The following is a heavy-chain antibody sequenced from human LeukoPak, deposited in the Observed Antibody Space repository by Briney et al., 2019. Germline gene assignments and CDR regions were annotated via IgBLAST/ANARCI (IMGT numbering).Heavy chain of an antibody. CDR1: GFTFSDTW. V-gene: IGHV3-15*01. CDR2: IQSKTDGGTT. Sequence: GGSLRLSCAASGFTFSDTWMTWIRQAPGKGLECVGFIQSKTDGGTTDSATPVKGRFTVSRDDSKNTLYLQMSSLKTEDTAVYYCTTWSSQFDYWGQGTLVTVSS. J-gene: IGHJ4*02. D-gene: IGHD6-6*01. CDR3: TTWSSQFDY.